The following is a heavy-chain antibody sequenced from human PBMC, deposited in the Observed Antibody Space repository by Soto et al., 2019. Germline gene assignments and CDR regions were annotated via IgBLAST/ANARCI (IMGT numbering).Heavy chain of an antibody. Sequence: ASVKVSCKASGYTFTTYGISWVRQAPGQGLEWMGWISPYNGTTKYAEKFQGEMTMTTDTATSTAYMELRSLRSDDTAVYYCARDGERDTGLNFYYYLHGMDAWGQGTRVTVSS. D-gene: IGHD1-1*01. CDR2: ISPYNGTT. J-gene: IGHJ6*02. V-gene: IGHV1-18*04. CDR3: ARDGERDTGLNFYYYLHGMDA. CDR1: GYTFTTYG.